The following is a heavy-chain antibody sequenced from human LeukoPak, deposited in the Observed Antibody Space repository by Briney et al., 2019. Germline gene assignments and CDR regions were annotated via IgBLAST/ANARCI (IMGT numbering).Heavy chain of an antibody. CDR1: GYTFTDYY. CDR3: ATDPCRDRYYYYYYMDV. Sequence: ASVKVSCKVSGYTFTDYYMHWVQQAPGKGLEWMGLVDPEDGETIYAEKFQGRVTITADTSTDTAYMELSSLRSEDTAVYYCATDPCRDRYYYYYYMDVWGKGTTVTVSS. CDR2: VDPEDGET. J-gene: IGHJ6*03. V-gene: IGHV1-69-2*01.